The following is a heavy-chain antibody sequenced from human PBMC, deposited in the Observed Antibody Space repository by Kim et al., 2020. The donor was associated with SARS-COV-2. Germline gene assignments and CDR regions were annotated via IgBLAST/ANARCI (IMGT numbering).Heavy chain of an antibody. CDR1: GFTFSSYS. CDR3: AKGGGGYPDH. D-gene: IGHD3-22*01. V-gene: IGHV3-23*01. CDR2: ITGSGGST. J-gene: IGHJ4*02. Sequence: GGSLRLSCAASGFTFSSYSMSWVRQAPGKGLEWVSAITGSGGSTFYADSVKGRFTISRDNSKNTLYLQMNSQRAEDTALYYCAKGGGGYPDHWGQGTLVT.